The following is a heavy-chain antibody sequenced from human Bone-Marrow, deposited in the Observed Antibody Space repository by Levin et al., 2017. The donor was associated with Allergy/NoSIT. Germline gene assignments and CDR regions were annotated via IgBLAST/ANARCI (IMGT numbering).Heavy chain of an antibody. D-gene: IGHD2-2*02. CDR1: GYSFTSYW. Sequence: GESLKISCKGSGYSFTSYWIGWVRQMPGKGLEWMGIIYPGDSDTRYSPSFQGQVTISADKSISTAYLQWSSLKASDTAMYYCARHGGYCSSTSCYNPWFDPWGQGTLVTVSS. V-gene: IGHV5-51*01. CDR3: ARHGGYCSSTSCYNPWFDP. CDR2: IYPGDSDT. J-gene: IGHJ5*02.